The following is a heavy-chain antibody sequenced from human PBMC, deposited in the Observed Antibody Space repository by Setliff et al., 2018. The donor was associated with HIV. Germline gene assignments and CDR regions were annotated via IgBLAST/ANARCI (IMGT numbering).Heavy chain of an antibody. CDR2: VSISGGTM. J-gene: IGHJ4*02. D-gene: IGHD1-26*01. CDR1: GFSFSSYA. CDR3: ARSPGWEPPSSFDY. Sequence: GGSLRLSCAASGFSFSSYAMNWVRQAPGKGLEWVSYVSISGGTMYYADSVKGRFAISRDNAKNSLFLQMNSLRAEDTAVYYCARSPGWEPPSSFDYWGQGTLVTVSS. V-gene: IGHV3-48*01.